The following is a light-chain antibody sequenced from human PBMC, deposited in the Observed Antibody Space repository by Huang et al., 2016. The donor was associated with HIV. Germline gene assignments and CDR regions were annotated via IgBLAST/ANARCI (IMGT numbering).Light chain of an antibody. V-gene: IGKV1-33*01. CDR3: QHYSNRPPSLT. J-gene: IGKJ4*01. CDR1: QDNANY. Sequence: DIQMTQSPSSLSASVGDRLTITCQASQDNANYLNWYQKKPEKPPKLLIYDASILETGVPSRFSGGGSGTHFTFTINNVQPEDIATYYCQHYSNRPPSLTFGRGTRVEIK. CDR2: DAS.